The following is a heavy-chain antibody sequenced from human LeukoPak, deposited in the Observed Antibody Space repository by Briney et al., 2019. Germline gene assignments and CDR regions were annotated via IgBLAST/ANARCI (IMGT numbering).Heavy chain of an antibody. CDR3: AIAAADTYYYYGMVV. Sequence: ASVKVSCKASGYTFTSYDINWVRQATGQGLEWMGWMNPNSGNTGYAQKFQGRVTMTRNTSISTAYMELSSLRSEDTAVYYCAIAAADTYYYYGMVVWGQGTTVTVSS. CDR1: GYTFTSYD. D-gene: IGHD6-13*01. J-gene: IGHJ6*02. V-gene: IGHV1-8*01. CDR2: MNPNSGNT.